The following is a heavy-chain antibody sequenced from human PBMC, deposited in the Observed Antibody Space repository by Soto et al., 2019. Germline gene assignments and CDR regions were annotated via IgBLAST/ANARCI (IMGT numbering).Heavy chain of an antibody. CDR2: IIPIFGTA. J-gene: IGHJ6*02. CDR3: ARSGRIAVANVYYYYGMDV. D-gene: IGHD6-19*01. CDR1: GGTFSSYA. V-gene: IGHV1-69*13. Sequence: ASVKVSCKASGGTFSSYAISWVRQAPGQGLEWMGGIIPIFGTANYAQKFQGRVTITADESTSTAYMELSSLRSEDTAVYYCARSGRIAVANVYYYYGMDVWGQGTTVTVSS.